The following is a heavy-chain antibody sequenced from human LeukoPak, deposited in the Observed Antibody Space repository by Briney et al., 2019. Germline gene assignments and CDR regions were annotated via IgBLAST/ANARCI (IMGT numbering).Heavy chain of an antibody. V-gene: IGHV3-23*01. CDR3: ARSEYDYVWGSYRYFDY. CDR1: GFTFSSYA. D-gene: IGHD3-16*02. Sequence: GGSLRLSCAASGFTFSSYAMSWVRQAPGKGLEGVSAISGSGGSTYYADSVKGRFTISRDNSKNTLYLQMNSLRAEDTAVYYCARSEYDYVWGSYRYFDYWGQGTLVTVSS. CDR2: ISGSGGST. J-gene: IGHJ4*02.